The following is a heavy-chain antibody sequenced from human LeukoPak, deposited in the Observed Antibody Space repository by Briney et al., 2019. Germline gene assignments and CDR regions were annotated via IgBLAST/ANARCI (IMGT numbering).Heavy chain of an antibody. J-gene: IGHJ5*02. D-gene: IGHD6-19*01. CDR1: GYTFTGYY. Sequence: GASVKVSCKASGYTFTGYYMHWVRQAPGQGLEWMGWINPNSGGTNYAQKFQGRVTMTRDTSISTAYMELSRLRSDDTAVYYCASDTYSSGWYVRGFDPWGQGTLVTVSS. V-gene: IGHV1-2*02. CDR3: ASDTYSSGWYVRGFDP. CDR2: INPNSGGT.